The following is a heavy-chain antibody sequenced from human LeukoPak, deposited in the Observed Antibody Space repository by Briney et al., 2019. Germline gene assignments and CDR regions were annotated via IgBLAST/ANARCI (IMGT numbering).Heavy chain of an antibody. Sequence: GGSVRLSCAASGFTFSSYGMHWDRQAPGKGLEWVALISYDGSNEYYADSVKGRFTISRDNSKNTLYLQMNRLRAEDTAVYYCAKDRGAGYYDISGSNRFDPWGQGTLATVSS. CDR2: ISYDGSNE. D-gene: IGHD3-22*01. J-gene: IGHJ5*02. CDR1: GFTFSSYG. CDR3: AKDRGAGYYDISGSNRFDP. V-gene: IGHV3-30*18.